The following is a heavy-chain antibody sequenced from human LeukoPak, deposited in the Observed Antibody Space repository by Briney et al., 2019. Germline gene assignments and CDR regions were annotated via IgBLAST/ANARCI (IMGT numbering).Heavy chain of an antibody. D-gene: IGHD6-19*01. CDR3: ARDRPGYSSEFDP. Sequence: ASVKVSCKASGYTCTGYFMDWVRQAPGQGLEWMGWINPNSGDTNYAQNFQGRVTLTRDTSITTAYMELSGLISDDTAVYYCARDRPGYSSEFDPWGQGTLVTVSS. V-gene: IGHV1-2*02. J-gene: IGHJ5*02. CDR2: INPNSGDT. CDR1: GYTCTGYF.